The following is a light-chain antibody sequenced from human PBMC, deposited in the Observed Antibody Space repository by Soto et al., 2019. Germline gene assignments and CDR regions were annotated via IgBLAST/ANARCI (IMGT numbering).Light chain of an antibody. J-gene: IGKJ1*01. CDR3: QQYAGSLWT. V-gene: IGKV3-20*01. Sequence: IVLTHSPGTLSFSPGERATLSFRASQSISSSYLAWYQQKPDQTPRLLIYGASSRATGIPDRFSGRGSGTDFTLSISRLEPEDFAVYYCQQYAGSLWTFGQGTKVDIK. CDR1: QSISSSY. CDR2: GAS.